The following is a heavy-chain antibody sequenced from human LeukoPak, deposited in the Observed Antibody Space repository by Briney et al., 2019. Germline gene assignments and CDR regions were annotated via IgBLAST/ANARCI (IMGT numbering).Heavy chain of an antibody. CDR1: GFTFSTYA. V-gene: IGHV3-23*01. CDR3: ARVGQAGTTWGLRYYHHNFDV. D-gene: IGHD1-1*01. Sequence: PGGSLRLSCAASGFTFSTYAMNWVRQTPGKGLEWVSLISDNGDSTDYADSVKGRFTISRDNAKNSLYLQMNSLRAEDTAVYYCARVGQAGTTWGLRYYHHNFDVWGKGTMVTISS. CDR2: ISDNGDST. J-gene: IGHJ6*04.